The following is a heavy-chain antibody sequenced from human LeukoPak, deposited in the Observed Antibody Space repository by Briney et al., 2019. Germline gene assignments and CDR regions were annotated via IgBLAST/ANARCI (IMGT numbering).Heavy chain of an antibody. D-gene: IGHD3-10*01. J-gene: IGHJ5*02. CDR1: GGSISSHY. Sequence: PSETLSLTCTVSGGSISSHYWSWIRQPAGKGLEWIGRIYTSGSTNYNPSLKSRVTMSVDTSKNQFSLKLSSVTAADTAVYYCARDPYYYGSSNWFDPWGQGTLVTVSS. CDR3: ARDPYYYGSSNWFDP. CDR2: IYTSGST. V-gene: IGHV4-4*07.